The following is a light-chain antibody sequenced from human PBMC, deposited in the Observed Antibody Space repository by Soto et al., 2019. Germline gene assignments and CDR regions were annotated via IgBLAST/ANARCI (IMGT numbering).Light chain of an antibody. CDR1: QSVSSSY. CDR3: QQYGSSPIT. CDR2: DAS. J-gene: IGKJ5*01. Sequence: EITLTQSQATLSLSPGDRATLSSGASQSVSSSYVAWYQHRPGLAPRLLIHDASSRATGIPDRFSGTKSGTDFTLTIRRLEPEDAAVYYCQQYGSSPITFGQGTRLEI. V-gene: IGKV3D-20*01.